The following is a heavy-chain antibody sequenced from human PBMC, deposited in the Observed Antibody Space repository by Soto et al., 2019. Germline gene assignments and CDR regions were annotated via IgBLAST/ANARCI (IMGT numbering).Heavy chain of an antibody. Sequence: KPSETLSLTCSVSGASINSSRNYWGWIRQPPGKGLEWIGSFFYSGSTYFNPSLESRVTISVDTSKNQFSLRLGSLTAADTAVHYCARQAARVSIFGGYYYHGMDVWGQGTTVTVSS. V-gene: IGHV4-39*01. CDR3: ARQAARVSIFGGYYYHGMDV. J-gene: IGHJ6*02. CDR2: FFYSGST. D-gene: IGHD3-10*01. CDR1: GASINSSRNY.